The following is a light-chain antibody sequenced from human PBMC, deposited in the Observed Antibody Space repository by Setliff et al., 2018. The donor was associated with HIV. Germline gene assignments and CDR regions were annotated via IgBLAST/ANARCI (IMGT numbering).Light chain of an antibody. CDR3: AAWDNSLRIWV. CDR1: SSNIETNY. V-gene: IGLV1-47*01. J-gene: IGLJ3*02. Sequence: QSALSQPPSASGTPGQRVTISCSGSSSNIETNYVYWYQQLPRTAPKLLIYRNDQRRSGVPDRFSGSKSATSASLAISGLRSEDEADYYCAAWDNSLRIWVFGGGT. CDR2: RND.